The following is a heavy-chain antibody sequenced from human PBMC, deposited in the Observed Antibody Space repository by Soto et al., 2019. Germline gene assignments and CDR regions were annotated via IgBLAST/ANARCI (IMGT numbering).Heavy chain of an antibody. D-gene: IGHD6-13*01. CDR2: MYYSGST. J-gene: IGHJ4*02. CDR3: ARGYRQSGYSSSWVFDY. Sequence: QVQLRESGPGLVKPSQTLSLTCTVSGGSINSGGYYWNWIRQHPGKGLEWIGSMYYSGSTYYKPFLRSRVIISADTSDNHFTLKLSSVTAANTAVYFCARGYRQSGYSSSWVFDYWGQGTLVNVSS. V-gene: IGHV4-31*03. CDR1: GGSINSGGYY.